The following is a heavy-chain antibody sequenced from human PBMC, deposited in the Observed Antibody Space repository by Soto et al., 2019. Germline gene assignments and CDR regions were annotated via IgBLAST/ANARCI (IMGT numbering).Heavy chain of an antibody. CDR3: ARDGRDGFYGMDV. CDR1: GFTFNDYY. CDR2: ISSSGSPL. J-gene: IGHJ6*02. V-gene: IGHV3-11*01. D-gene: IGHD6-25*01. Sequence: QVQLVESGGGLVKPGGSLRLSCVVSGFTFNDYYMSWIRQAPGKGLEWVSHISSSGSPLYYADSVKGRFTISRDNADNSLYLQMTSLRAEDTAVYYCARDGRDGFYGMDVWGQGTSVTVSS.